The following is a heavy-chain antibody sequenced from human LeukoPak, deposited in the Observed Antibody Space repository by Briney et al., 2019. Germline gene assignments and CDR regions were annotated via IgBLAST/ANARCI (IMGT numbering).Heavy chain of an antibody. CDR3: ATALLYYYDSSGYNFDY. D-gene: IGHD3-22*01. V-gene: IGHV1-24*01. CDR2: FDPEDGET. Sequence: GASVKVSCKVSGYTLTELSMHWVRQAPGKGLEWMGGFDPEDGETIYAQKFQGRVTMTEDTSTDTAYIELSSLRSEDTAVYYCATALLYYYDSSGYNFDYWGQGTLVTVSS. J-gene: IGHJ4*02. CDR1: GYTLTELS.